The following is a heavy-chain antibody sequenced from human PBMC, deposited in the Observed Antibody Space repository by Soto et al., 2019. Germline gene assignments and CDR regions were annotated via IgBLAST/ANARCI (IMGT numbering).Heavy chain of an antibody. V-gene: IGHV3-21*01. Sequence: EVQLVESGGGLVKPGGSLRLSCAASGFTFSSYSMNWVRQAPGKGLEWVSSISSSSSYIYYADSVKGRFTISRDNAKNSLYLQMNSLRAEDTAVYYCARFDRGGSYYYDAFDSWGQGTMVTVSS. D-gene: IGHD1-26*01. J-gene: IGHJ3*02. CDR3: ARFDRGGSYYYDAFDS. CDR2: ISSSSSYI. CDR1: GFTFSSYS.